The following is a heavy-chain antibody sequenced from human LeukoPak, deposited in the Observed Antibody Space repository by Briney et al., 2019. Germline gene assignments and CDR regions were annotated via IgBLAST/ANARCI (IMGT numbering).Heavy chain of an antibody. CDR3: ARVAMATIGVGAFDI. Sequence: PSETPSLTCTVSGGSISHYYWTWIRQPPGKGLEWIGYIYYSGSTSYNPSLKSRVSITVDTSKSQFSLKLSSVTAADTAVYYCARVAMATIGVGAFDIWGQGTVVTVSS. D-gene: IGHD5-24*01. V-gene: IGHV4-59*01. CDR2: IYYSGST. CDR1: GGSISHYY. J-gene: IGHJ3*02.